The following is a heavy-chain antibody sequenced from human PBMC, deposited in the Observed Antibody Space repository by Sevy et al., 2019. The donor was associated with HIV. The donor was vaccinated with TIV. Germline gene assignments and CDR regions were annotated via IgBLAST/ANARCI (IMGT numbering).Heavy chain of an antibody. J-gene: IGHJ4*02. V-gene: IGHV1-2*02. D-gene: IGHD2-2*01. CDR2: INPNNGGT. Sequence: ASVKVSCKASGYTFTHYYIHWVRQAPGQGLEWMGWINPNNGGTNYAQMLQERVTMSRDTSISTAYMDLSRLTSDDTAVYYCARVPVSKYLTFDYWGQGTLVTVSS. CDR1: GYTFTHYY. CDR3: ARVPVSKYLTFDY.